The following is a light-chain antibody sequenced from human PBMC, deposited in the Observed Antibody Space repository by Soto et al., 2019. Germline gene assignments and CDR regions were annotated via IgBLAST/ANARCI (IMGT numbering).Light chain of an antibody. CDR1: QSLVHSDGNTY. CDR3: MQGTHWPWT. Sequence: DVEMTQSPLSLPVSLGQPASISCRSSQSLVHSDGNTYLNWFQQRPGRSPRRLISRASVRDSGVPDRFSGVGSGTDFTLKISRVETEDVAVYYCMQGTHWPWTLGQGTKV. CDR2: RAS. J-gene: IGKJ1*01. V-gene: IGKV2-30*02.